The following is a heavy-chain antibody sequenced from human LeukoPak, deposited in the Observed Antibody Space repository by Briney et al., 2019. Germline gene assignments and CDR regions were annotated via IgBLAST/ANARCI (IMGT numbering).Heavy chain of an antibody. CDR2: INPNSGGT. J-gene: IGHJ5*02. CDR1: GYTLTGYY. V-gene: IGHV1-2*06. Sequence: ASLKVSCKAAGYTLTGYYMFWVRQAPGQALEWMGRINPNSGGTNYAQKFQGRVTMTRDTSISTAYMELSRLRSDDTAVYYCARGYCSDRSCYSVENWFDPWGQGTLVTVSS. CDR3: ARGYCSDRSCYSVENWFDP. D-gene: IGHD2-15*01.